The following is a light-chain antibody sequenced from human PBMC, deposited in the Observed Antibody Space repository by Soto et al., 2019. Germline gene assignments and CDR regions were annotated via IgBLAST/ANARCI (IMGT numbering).Light chain of an antibody. CDR1: QSVTSTY. V-gene: IGKV3-20*01. J-gene: IGKJ1*01. CDR2: GVS. CDR3: QQYGNFPWT. Sequence: EIVLTQSPGTLSLSPGEIAILSCRASQSVTSTYLAWYQQKPGQAPRLLIYGVSNRATGIPDRFSGSGSGTDFALTISRLESEDFAVYYCQQYGNFPWTFGQGTKVDI.